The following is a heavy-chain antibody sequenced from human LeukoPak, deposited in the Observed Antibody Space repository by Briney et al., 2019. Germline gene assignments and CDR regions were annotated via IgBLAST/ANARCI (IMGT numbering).Heavy chain of an antibody. CDR1: GFTFSSYS. CDR2: ISSSSSYI. J-gene: IGHJ6*02. D-gene: IGHD5-18*01. CDR3: ARDRSYGQPLLYYYGMDV. Sequence: GGSLRLSCAASGFTFSSYSMNWVRQAPGKGLEWVSSISSSSSYIYYADSVKGRFTISRDNAKNSLYLQMNSLRAEDAAVYYCARDRSYGQPLLYYYGMDVWGQGTTVTVSS. V-gene: IGHV3-21*01.